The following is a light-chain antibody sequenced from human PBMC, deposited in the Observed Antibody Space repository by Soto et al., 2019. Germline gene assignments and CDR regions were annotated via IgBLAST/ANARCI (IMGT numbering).Light chain of an antibody. CDR2: GNT. CDR3: QTCDSSLSVV. J-gene: IGLJ2*01. V-gene: IGLV1-40*01. Sequence: QSVLTQPPSVSGAPGQRVTISYTGSGSNFGAGYDVHWYQQLPGTAPKLLIYGNTNRPSGVPDRFSGSKSGTSASLAITGLQAEDEGDYYCQTCDSSLSVVFGGGTKVTVL. CDR1: GSNFGAGYD.